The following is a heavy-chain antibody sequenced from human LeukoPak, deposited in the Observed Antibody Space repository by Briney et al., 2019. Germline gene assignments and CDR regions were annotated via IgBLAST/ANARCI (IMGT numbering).Heavy chain of an antibody. CDR1: GVSISGHY. V-gene: IGHV4-59*11. D-gene: IGHD3-22*01. J-gene: IGHJ3*02. Sequence: SETLSLTCTVSGVSISGHYWSWIRQPPGNVLAWTGFVYYSGGTRYNPSLHSRVTISADTSKNHLSLKLTSVTAADTAVYYCARLLDNDSSGDPDTFDMWGQGIKVTVSS. CDR2: VYYSGGT. CDR3: ARLLDNDSSGDPDTFDM.